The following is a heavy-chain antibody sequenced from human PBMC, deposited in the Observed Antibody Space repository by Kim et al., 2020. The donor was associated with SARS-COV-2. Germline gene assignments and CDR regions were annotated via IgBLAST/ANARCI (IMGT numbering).Heavy chain of an antibody. D-gene: IGHD1-1*01. CDR3: ARDQGSNWNHEHYYYYGMDV. CDR1: GFTVSSNY. V-gene: IGHV3-66*01. CDR2: IYSGGST. Sequence: GGSLRLSCAASGFTVSSNYMSWVRQAPGKGLEWVSVIYSGGSTYYADSVKGRFTISRDNSKNTLYLQMNSLRAEDTAVYYCARDQGSNWNHEHYYYYGMDVWGQGTTVTVSS. J-gene: IGHJ6*02.